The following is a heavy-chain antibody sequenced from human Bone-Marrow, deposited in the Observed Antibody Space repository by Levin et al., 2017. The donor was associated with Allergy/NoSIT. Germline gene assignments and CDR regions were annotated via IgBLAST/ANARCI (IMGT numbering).Heavy chain of an antibody. CDR1: GYALSELS. V-gene: IGHV1-24*01. D-gene: IGHD3-3*01. J-gene: IGHJ4*02. Sequence: GESLKISCKVSGYALSELSIQWVRHAPGKGLECMGGFYPEDGETIYAQKFQGRVTMTEDTSTGTAYLDLSSLTSEDTAVYYCATGEYDFWSGKPRSFDHWGQGTLVTVSS. CDR3: ATGEYDFWSGKPRSFDH. CDR2: FYPEDGET.